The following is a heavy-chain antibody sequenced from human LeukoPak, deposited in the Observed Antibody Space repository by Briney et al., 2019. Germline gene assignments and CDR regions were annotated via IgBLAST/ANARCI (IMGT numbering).Heavy chain of an antibody. J-gene: IGHJ4*02. CDR2: ITVASGNT. CDR3: VGGSLGF. CDR1: GYTFITSS. Sequence: ASVKVSCKTLGYTFITSSIYWVRQAPGQRLEWLGWITVASGNTRYSENLQGRVTLTRDTSANTAYMELRNLKSEDTAVYYCVGGSLGFWGQGTLVTVST. V-gene: IGHV1-3*01.